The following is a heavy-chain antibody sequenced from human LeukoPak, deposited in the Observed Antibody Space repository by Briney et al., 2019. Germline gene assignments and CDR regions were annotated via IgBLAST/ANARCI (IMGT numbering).Heavy chain of an antibody. D-gene: IGHD3-3*01. CDR3: ARGLLLGFLEWKIDY. Sequence: ASVKVSCKASGYTFTGYYMHWVRQAPGQGLEWMGWINPNSGGTNYAQKFQGRVTMTRDTSISTAYMELSRLRSDDTAVYYCARGLLLGFLEWKIDYWGQGTLVTVSS. CDR2: INPNSGGT. V-gene: IGHV1-2*02. J-gene: IGHJ4*02. CDR1: GYTFTGYY.